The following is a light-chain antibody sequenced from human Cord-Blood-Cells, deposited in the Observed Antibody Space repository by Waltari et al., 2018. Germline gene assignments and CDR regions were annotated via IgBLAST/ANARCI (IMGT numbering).Light chain of an antibody. CDR1: SGSTASNY. Sequence: NFMLPQPHSVSESPGKTVTISCTGSSGSTASNYVQWYQQRPGSAPTTVLYEDNQRPAGVPDRFSGSIDSSSNSASLTISGLKTEDEADYYCQSYDSSNWVFGGGTKLTVL. V-gene: IGLV6-57*02. J-gene: IGLJ3*02. CDR3: QSYDSSNWV. CDR2: EDN.